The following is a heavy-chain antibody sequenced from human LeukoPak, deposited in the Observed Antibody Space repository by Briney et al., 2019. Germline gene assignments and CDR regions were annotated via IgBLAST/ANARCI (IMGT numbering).Heavy chain of an antibody. V-gene: IGHV3-21*01. Sequence: PGGSLRLSCAASGFTFSSYSMTWVRQAPGKGLEWVLSISSSSSYIYYADSVKGRFTISRDNAKNSLYLQMNSLRAEDTAVYYCARLGDYSNYAGGYYFDYWGQGTLVTVSS. D-gene: IGHD4-4*01. J-gene: IGHJ4*02. CDR2: ISSSSSYI. CDR3: ARLGDYSNYAGGYYFDY. CDR1: GFTFSSYS.